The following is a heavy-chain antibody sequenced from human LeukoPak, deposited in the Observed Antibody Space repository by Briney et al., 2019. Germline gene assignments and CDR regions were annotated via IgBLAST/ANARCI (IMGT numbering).Heavy chain of an antibody. CDR1: GFTFSNYA. CDR3: AKGRRDGYNFDFDY. V-gene: IGHV3-23*01. J-gene: IGHJ4*01. CDR2: ISGGGGTT. Sequence: GGSLRLSCAASGFTFSNYAMNWVRQAPGKGLQWVSTISGGGGTTYYADSVKGRFTISRDNSKNALFLQMNSLRAEDTALYYCAKGRRDGYNFDFDYWGHGTLVTVSS. D-gene: IGHD5-24*01.